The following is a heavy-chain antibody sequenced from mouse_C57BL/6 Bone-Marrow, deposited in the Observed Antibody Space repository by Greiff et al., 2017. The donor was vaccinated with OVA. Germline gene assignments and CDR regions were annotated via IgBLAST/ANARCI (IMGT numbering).Heavy chain of an antibody. D-gene: IGHD2-4*01. CDR1: GYTFTSYW. Sequence: VQLQQPGAELVMPGASVKLSCKASGYTFTSYWMHWVKQRPGQGLEWIGEIDPSDSYTNNNQKFKGKSTLTVDKYSSTAYMQLSSLTSEDAAVYYCERGIYYDYDGDYWGQGTTLTVSS. CDR3: ERGIYYDYDGDY. V-gene: IGHV1-69*01. CDR2: IDPSDSYT. J-gene: IGHJ2*01.